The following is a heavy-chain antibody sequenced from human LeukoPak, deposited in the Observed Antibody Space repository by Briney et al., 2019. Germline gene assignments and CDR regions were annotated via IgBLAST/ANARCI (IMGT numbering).Heavy chain of an antibody. D-gene: IGHD5-24*01. Sequence: ASVKVSCKASGYTFTSYAMHWVRPAPGQGLEWMGWITPSGGTNYPQKFQGRVAITRDTSITTAYMDLSRLTSDDTAAYYCARDRYGDGFAHFDYWGQGALVTVSS. CDR2: ITPSGGT. CDR1: GYTFTSYA. J-gene: IGHJ4*02. V-gene: IGHV1-2*02. CDR3: ARDRYGDGFAHFDY.